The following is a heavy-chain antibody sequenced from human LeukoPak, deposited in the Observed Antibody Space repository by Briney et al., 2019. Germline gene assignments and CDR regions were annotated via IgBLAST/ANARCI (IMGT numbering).Heavy chain of an antibody. Sequence: ASVKVSCTASGYTFTSYYMHWVRQAPGQGLEWMGIINPSGGSTSYAQKFQGRVTMTRDTSTSTVYMEPSSLRSEDTAVYYCASLFSSGPLGGPWGQGTLVTVSS. CDR3: ASLFSSGPLGGP. V-gene: IGHV1-46*01. J-gene: IGHJ5*02. CDR1: GYTFTSYY. D-gene: IGHD3-22*01. CDR2: INPSGGST.